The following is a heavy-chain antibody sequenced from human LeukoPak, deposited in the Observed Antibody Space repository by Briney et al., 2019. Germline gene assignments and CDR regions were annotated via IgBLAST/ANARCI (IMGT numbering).Heavy chain of an antibody. J-gene: IGHJ4*02. D-gene: IGHD6-19*01. CDR1: GGSISSGDYY. CDR2: IYYRGST. V-gene: IGHV4-30-4*01. Sequence: SETLSLTCTVSGGSISSGDYYWSWIRQPPGQGLEWIGYIYYRGSTYYNPSLKSRDIISVDTSKNQFSLKLSSVTAADTAMYYCARESTTVAGTFDYWGQGTLVTVSS. CDR3: ARESTTVAGTFDY.